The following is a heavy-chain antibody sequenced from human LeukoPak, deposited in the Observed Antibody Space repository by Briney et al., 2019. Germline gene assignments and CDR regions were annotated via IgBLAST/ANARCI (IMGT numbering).Heavy chain of an antibody. V-gene: IGHV4-39*07. Sequence: SETLSLTCTVSGGSISSSSYYWGWIRQPPGKGLEWIGSIYYSGSTYYNPSLKSRVTISVDTSKNQFSLKLSSVTAAVTAVYYCAREGYNRRTDYWGQGTLVTVSS. CDR1: GGSISSSSYY. CDR2: IYYSGST. J-gene: IGHJ4*02. D-gene: IGHD5-24*01. CDR3: AREGYNRRTDY.